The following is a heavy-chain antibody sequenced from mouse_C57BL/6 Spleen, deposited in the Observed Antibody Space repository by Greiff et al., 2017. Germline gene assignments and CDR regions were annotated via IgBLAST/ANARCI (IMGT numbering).Heavy chain of an antibody. V-gene: IGHV1-26*01. D-gene: IGHD2-4*01. J-gene: IGHJ2*01. Sequence: EVQLQQSGPELVKPGASVKISCKASGYTFTDYYMNWVKQSHGKSLEWIGDINPNNGGTSYNQKFKGKATLTVDKSSSTAYMELRSLTSEDSAVYYCARSGDYDRSGYFDYWGQGTTLTVSS. CDR3: ARSGDYDRSGYFDY. CDR2: INPNNGGT. CDR1: GYTFTDYY.